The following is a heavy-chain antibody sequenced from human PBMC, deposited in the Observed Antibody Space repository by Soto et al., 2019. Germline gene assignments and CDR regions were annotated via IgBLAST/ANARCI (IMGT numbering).Heavy chain of an antibody. Sequence: HGESLKISCKTSGYSFTSHWIAWVRQMPGKGLEWMGIIYPSDSDIRYRPSFQGQVTISVDKSISTAYLQWSSLKASDTATYYCARQDYSNYRGGMDVWGQGTTVTVSS. CDR1: GYSFTSHW. CDR3: ARQDYSNYRGGMDV. V-gene: IGHV5-51*01. CDR2: IYPSDSDI. D-gene: IGHD2-2*01. J-gene: IGHJ6*02.